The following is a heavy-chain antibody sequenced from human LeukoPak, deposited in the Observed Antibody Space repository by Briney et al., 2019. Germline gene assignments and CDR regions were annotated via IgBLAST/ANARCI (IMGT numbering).Heavy chain of an antibody. V-gene: IGHV4-34*01. CDR3: ARVSSAGGSGSSNFDY. D-gene: IGHD3-10*01. CDR1: GGSFSGYY. J-gene: IGHJ4*02. CDR2: INHSGST. Sequence: SETLSLTCAVYGGSFSGYYWSWIRQPPGKGLEWIGEINHSGSTNYNPSLKSRVTISVDTSKNQFSLKLSSVTAADTAVYYCARVSSAGGSGSSNFDYWGQGTLVTVSS.